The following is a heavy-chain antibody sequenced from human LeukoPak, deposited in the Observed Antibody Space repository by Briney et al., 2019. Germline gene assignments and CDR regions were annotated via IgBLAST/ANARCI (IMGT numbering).Heavy chain of an antibody. V-gene: IGHV1-69*04. D-gene: IGHD3-22*01. CDR3: ARSSSGDDAFDI. J-gene: IGHJ3*02. Sequence: GASVKVSCKASGGTFSSYAISWVRQAPGQGLEWMGRIIPILGIANYAQKFQGRVTITADKSTSTAYMELSSPRSEDTAVYYCARSSSGDDAFDIWGQGTMVTVSS. CDR1: GGTFSSYA. CDR2: IIPILGIA.